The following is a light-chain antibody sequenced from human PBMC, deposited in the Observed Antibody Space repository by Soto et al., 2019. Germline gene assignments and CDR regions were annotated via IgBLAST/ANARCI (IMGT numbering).Light chain of an antibody. V-gene: IGLV2-14*03. CDR1: SSSVGGVKS. J-gene: IGLJ2*01. Sequence: QSVLSQPASVSGSPGQSITISCTETSSSVGGVKSISWYQQHPGKAPKLIIYDVTHRASGVSDRFSGSKSGDTASLSISDLQIEDEAQYYCTSYTSRSTVFGGGTQLTVL. CDR3: TSYTSRSTV. CDR2: DVT.